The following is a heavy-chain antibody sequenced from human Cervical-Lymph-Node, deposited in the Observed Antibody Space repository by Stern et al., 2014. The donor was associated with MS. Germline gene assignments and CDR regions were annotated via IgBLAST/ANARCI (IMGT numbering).Heavy chain of an antibody. CDR2: VSTYNGNT. CDR3: AREVYGDSRRFDS. V-gene: IGHV1-18*01. J-gene: IGHJ4*02. CDR1: GYIFSSYG. Sequence: VQLVESGPEVKKPGASVQVSCKASGYIFSSYGINWGRQAPGQGLEWMGWVSTYNGNTNSPQKFQDRVTMTADTSTNTAYMDLRSLRSDDTAVYYCAREVYGDSRRFDSWGQGTLVIVSS. D-gene: IGHD4-17*01.